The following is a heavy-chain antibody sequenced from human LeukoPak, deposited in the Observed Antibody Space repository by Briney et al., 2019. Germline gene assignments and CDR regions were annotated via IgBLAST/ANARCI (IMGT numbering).Heavy chain of an antibody. J-gene: IGHJ4*02. Sequence: GGSLRLSCAASGFTFSSYSMNWVRQAPGKGLEWVSYISSGSSTIYYADSVKGRFTISRDNAKNSLYLQMNSLRAEDTAVYYCARDRKLSFDYWGQGTLVTVSS. CDR1: GFTFSSYS. CDR2: ISSGSSTI. V-gene: IGHV3-48*04. CDR3: ARDRKLSFDY.